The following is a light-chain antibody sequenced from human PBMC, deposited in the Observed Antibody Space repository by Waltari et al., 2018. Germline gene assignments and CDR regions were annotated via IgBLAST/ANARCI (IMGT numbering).Light chain of an antibody. Sequence: QLVLTQSPSASASLGASVKLTCTLSSGHSIYAIAWHQQQPEKGPRYLMTLNSDGSHIKGDGIPDRFSGSFSGAEHYLTISSLQSDDEADYYCQTWGTGIAVFGGGTKLTVL. CDR1: SGHSIYA. V-gene: IGLV4-69*01. CDR2: LNSDGSH. J-gene: IGLJ2*01. CDR3: QTWGTGIAV.